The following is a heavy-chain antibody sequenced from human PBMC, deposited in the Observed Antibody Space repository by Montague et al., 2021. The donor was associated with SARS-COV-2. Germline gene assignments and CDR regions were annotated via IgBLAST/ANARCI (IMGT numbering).Heavy chain of an antibody. D-gene: IGHD4-17*01. CDR1: GDSTSCPNCY. V-gene: IGHV4-39*01. J-gene: IGHJ5*02. CDR3: ARHRNYGDHSLDNWFHP. CDR2: IYNSGTT. Sequence: SETLSLTCTVSGDSTSCPNCYWGWTRQPPGKGLDWIGTIYNSGTTYYNPSPKGRLTISIDTSKNQFSLKLSSVTAADTAVYYCARHRNYGDHSLDNWFHPWGQGTLVTVSS.